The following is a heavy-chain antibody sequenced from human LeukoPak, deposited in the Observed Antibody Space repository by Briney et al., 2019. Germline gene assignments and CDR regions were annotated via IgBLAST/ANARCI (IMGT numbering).Heavy chain of an antibody. CDR3: ARDAYDSSGYSFDY. D-gene: IGHD3-22*01. CDR1: GGSISSYY. V-gene: IGHV4-59*12. J-gene: IGHJ4*02. Sequence: SETLSLTWTVSGGSISSYYWNWIRQPPGKGLEWIGYIYYSGSTNYNPSLKSRVTISVDTSKNQFSLKLSSVTAADTAVYYCARDAYDSSGYSFDYWGQGTLVTVSS. CDR2: IYYSGST.